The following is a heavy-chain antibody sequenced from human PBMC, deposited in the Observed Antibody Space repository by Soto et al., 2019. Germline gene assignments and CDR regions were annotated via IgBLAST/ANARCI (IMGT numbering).Heavy chain of an antibody. Sequence: ASVKVSCKASGYAFARYGISWVRQAPGQGLEWMGWISTYNSNTNYGQKFQGRVTLTTETFTNTAYMELRSLTSDDTAVYYCAREGFCSSGRCALYSHDYFGMDVWGQGTTVTVYS. J-gene: IGHJ6*02. V-gene: IGHV1-18*01. CDR3: AREGFCSSGRCALYSHDYFGMDV. CDR1: GYAFARYG. CDR2: ISTYNSNT. D-gene: IGHD2-15*01.